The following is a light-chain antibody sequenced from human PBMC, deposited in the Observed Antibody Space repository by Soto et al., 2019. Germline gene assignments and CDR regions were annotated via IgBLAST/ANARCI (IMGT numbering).Light chain of an antibody. CDR2: GAS. V-gene: IGKV1-27*01. Sequence: DFQMTQSPSSLPASVGDRVTTTCRASQGVGISLVWFQQKPGRAPKLLIYGASILQSGVPSRFSGSGSGTHFSLTISSLQPEDAATYYCQKYDTVPWTFGQGTKVEIK. CDR3: QKYDTVPWT. J-gene: IGKJ1*01. CDR1: QGVGIS.